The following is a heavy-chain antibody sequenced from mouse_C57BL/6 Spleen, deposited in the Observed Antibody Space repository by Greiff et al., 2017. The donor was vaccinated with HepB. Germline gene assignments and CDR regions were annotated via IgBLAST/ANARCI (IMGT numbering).Heavy chain of an antibody. CDR3: ARWLYYGNYGFDY. D-gene: IGHD2-1*01. CDR2: IYPGDGDT. V-gene: IGHV1-82*01. Sequence: VQLQQSGPELVKPGASVKISCKASGYAFSSSWMNWVKQRPGKGLEWIGRIYPGDGDTNYNGKFKGKATLTADKSSSTAYMQLSSLTSEDSAVYFCARWLYYGNYGFDYWGQGTTLTVSS. J-gene: IGHJ2*01. CDR1: GYAFSSSW.